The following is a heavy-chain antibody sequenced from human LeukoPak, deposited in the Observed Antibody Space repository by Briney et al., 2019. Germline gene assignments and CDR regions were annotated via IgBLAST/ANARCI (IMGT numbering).Heavy chain of an antibody. D-gene: IGHD3-3*01. CDR1: GYSISSGYY. Sequence: SETLSLTCGVSGYSISSGYYWGWIRQPPGKGLEWIGYIYYSGSTYYNPSLKSRVTISVDTSKNQFSLKLSSVTAADTAVYYCARENFYYDFWSGYYTPRGYGAFDIWGQGTMVTVSS. V-gene: IGHV4-30-4*08. CDR3: ARENFYYDFWSGYYTPRGYGAFDI. CDR2: IYYSGST. J-gene: IGHJ3*02.